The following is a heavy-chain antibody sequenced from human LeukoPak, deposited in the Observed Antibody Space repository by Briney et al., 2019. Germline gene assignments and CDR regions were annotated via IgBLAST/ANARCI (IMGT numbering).Heavy chain of an antibody. J-gene: IGHJ5*02. CDR2: IIPIFGTA. Sequence: ASVKVSCKASGGTFSSYAVSWVRQAPGQGLEWMGGIIPIFGTANYAQKFQGRVTMTTDTSTSTAYMELRSLRSDDTAVYYCARETQWLAPWGQGTLVTVSS. D-gene: IGHD6-19*01. CDR3: ARETQWLAP. V-gene: IGHV1-69*05. CDR1: GGTFSSYA.